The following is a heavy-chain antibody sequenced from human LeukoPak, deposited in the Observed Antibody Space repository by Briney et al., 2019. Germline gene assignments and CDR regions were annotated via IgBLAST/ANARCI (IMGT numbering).Heavy chain of an antibody. CDR2: VYYSGST. Sequence: KPSETLSLTCTVSGDSINEYYWSWIRQPPGKGLEWIGEVYYSGSTHYNPSFKSRVTISVDTSRTQFSLSLRSVTAADTAVYYCARELDGNGGRFDPWGQGTLVTVSS. CDR1: GDSINEYY. V-gene: IGHV4-59*01. CDR3: ARELDGNGGRFDP. J-gene: IGHJ5*02. D-gene: IGHD3-10*01.